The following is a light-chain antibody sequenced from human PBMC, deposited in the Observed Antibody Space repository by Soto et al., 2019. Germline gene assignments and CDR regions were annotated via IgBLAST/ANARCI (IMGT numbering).Light chain of an antibody. V-gene: IGKV3-20*01. CDR3: QQYGSSLTWT. CDR2: AAS. J-gene: IGKJ1*01. CDR1: QSVISNY. Sequence: EVVLTQSPGTVSLSPGERVTLSCRASQSVISNYFAWYQQRPGQAPRLLIYAASSRATGIPDRFSGSGSGTDFTLSIRSLEPEDFAVYSCQQYGSSLTWTFGQGTKVE.